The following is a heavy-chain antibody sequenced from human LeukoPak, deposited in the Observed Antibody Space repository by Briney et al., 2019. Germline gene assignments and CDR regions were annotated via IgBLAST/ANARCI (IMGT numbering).Heavy chain of an antibody. V-gene: IGHV4-39*01. CDR2: IYYSRRT. CDR3: ARRRYYDGSGYLE. J-gene: IGHJ1*01. CDR1: GDSVSRSDSY. D-gene: IGHD3-22*01. Sequence: SETLSLTCSVSGDSVSRSDSYWDWIRQPQGKGLEWIGTIYYSRRTYYSPSLKSRVTMSVDPSNNQFSLNLRSVTAADTAVYYCARRRYYDGSGYLEWGQGTLLSVSS.